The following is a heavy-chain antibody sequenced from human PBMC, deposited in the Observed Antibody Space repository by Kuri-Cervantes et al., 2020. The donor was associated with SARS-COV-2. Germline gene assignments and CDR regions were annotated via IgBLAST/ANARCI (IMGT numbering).Heavy chain of an antibody. CDR2: IYYSGTT. Sequence: ESLEISCTVSGGSISSYYWSWIRQPPGKGLEWIGYIYYSGTTNYNPSLKSRVTISVDTSKSHFSLKVNSVTAADTAVYYCARSTRWSGPLDYWGQGTLVTVSS. CDR1: GGSISSYY. D-gene: IGHD3-3*01. J-gene: IGHJ4*02. V-gene: IGHV4-59*01. CDR3: ARSTRWSGPLDY.